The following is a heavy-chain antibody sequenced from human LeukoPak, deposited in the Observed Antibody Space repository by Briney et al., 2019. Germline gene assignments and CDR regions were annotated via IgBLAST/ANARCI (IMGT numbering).Heavy chain of an antibody. Sequence: GGSLRLSCVVSGFAFTNYRMQWVRQVPGKGLVWVARMNSDGTSIIHADSVKGRFTISRDNAENTLYLQVNSLRPEDTALYYCARSQSGVFDVWGQGTMVIVSS. CDR3: ARSQSGVFDV. CDR2: MNSDGTSI. D-gene: IGHD2-15*01. CDR1: GFAFTNYR. V-gene: IGHV3-74*01. J-gene: IGHJ3*01.